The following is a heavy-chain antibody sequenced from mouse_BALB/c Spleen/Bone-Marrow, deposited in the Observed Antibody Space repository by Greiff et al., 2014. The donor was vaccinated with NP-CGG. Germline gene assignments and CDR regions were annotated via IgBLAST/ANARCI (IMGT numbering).Heavy chain of an antibody. Sequence: VQLQQSGAELVRSGASVKLSCTASGFNIKDYYMHWVKQRPEQGLEWFGWIDPENGDTEYAPKFQGKATMTADTSSNTAYLQLSSLTSEDTAVYYCNARGDYDFDYFDYWGQGTTLTVSS. CDR2: IDPENGDT. J-gene: IGHJ2*01. CDR3: NARGDYDFDYFDY. V-gene: IGHV14-4*02. D-gene: IGHD2-4*01. CDR1: GFNIKDYY.